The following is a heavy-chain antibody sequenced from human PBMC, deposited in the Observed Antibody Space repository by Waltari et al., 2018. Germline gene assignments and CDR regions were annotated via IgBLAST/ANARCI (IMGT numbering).Heavy chain of an antibody. CDR3: ARDRGRGLYLDT. Sequence: QLQLQESGPGLVKPSGTLSLNCAVSGDSVSSAFLWNWVRQSPQKGLEWIGQVHGSGRTNYNPSFASRVTVSLDTSKNLFSLKMTSVTAADTAVYYCARDRGRGLYLDTWGPGTLVTVSP. CDR1: GDSVSSAFL. J-gene: IGHJ5*02. V-gene: IGHV4-4*02. D-gene: IGHD2-15*01. CDR2: VHGSGRT.